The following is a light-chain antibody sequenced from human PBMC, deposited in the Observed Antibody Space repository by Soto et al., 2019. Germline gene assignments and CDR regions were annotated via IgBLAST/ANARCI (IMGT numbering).Light chain of an antibody. Sequence: QSVLTQPPSVSGAPGQRVTFSCTGSSSNIGAGYDVHWYQHLPGIAPALLIFGNINRPSGVPDRFSASKSGTSASLAITGLQAEDAADYYCQSYDSSLNAGVFGGGTKLTVL. CDR3: QSYDSSLNAGV. CDR2: GNI. V-gene: IGLV1-40*01. CDR1: SSNIGAGYD. J-gene: IGLJ3*02.